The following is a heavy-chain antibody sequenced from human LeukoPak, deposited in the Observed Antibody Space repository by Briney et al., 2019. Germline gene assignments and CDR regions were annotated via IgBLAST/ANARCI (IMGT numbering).Heavy chain of an antibody. J-gene: IGHJ3*02. D-gene: IGHD6-19*01. V-gene: IGHV3-48*03. CDR3: ARDRSSAGIDAFDI. CDR2: IGSTGSPI. CDR1: GFTSSNYE. Sequence: GGSQRLSCAASGFTSSNYEMNWVRQPPGKGLEWVSYIGSTGSPIYSADSVRGRFTISRDNAKNSLYLQINRLRAEDTAVYYCARDRSSAGIDAFDIWGQGTMVTVSS.